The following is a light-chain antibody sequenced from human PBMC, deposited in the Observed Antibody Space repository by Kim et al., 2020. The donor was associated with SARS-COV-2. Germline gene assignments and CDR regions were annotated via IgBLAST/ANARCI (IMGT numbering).Light chain of an antibody. CDR3: MRALQTPPYT. V-gene: IGKV2-28*01. J-gene: IGKJ2*01. CDR2: LGS. Sequence: DIVMTQSPLSLPVTPGEPASISCRSSQSLLQTNGKNFLDWYLHKPGQAPQLLIYLGSNRASGVPDRFSGSGSGTDFTLRISRVETKDVGVYYCMRALQTPPYTFGQGTKLEIK. CDR1: QSLLQTNGKNF.